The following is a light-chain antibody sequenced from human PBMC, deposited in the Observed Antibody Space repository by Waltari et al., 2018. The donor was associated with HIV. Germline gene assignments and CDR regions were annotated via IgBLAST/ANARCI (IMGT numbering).Light chain of an antibody. J-gene: IGLJ3*02. V-gene: IGLV1-47*01. CDR3: AAWDDSLGGLWV. CDR2: RHD. Sequence: QSVLTQPPSASGTPGQRFTISCSGNNSNIGSNYVYWYQHLPGTAPKLLIYRHDQRPSGVPHRFAASQPGTSASLAISGLRSEDDADYHGAAWDDSLGGLWVFGGGTKLTVL. CDR1: NSNIGSNY.